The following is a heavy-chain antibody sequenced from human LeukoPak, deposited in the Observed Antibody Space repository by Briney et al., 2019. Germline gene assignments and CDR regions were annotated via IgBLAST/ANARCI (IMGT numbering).Heavy chain of an antibody. CDR3: ARSSTHNYYDSSGYYGHFDY. CDR2: IYPGDSDT. J-gene: IGHJ4*02. CDR1: GYGFTSYW. V-gene: IGHV5-51*01. D-gene: IGHD3-22*01. Sequence: GESLKISCKGSGYGFTSYWIGWVRQMPGKGLEWMGIIYPGDSDTRYSPSFQGQVTISADKSISTAYLQWSSLKASDTAMYYCARSSTHNYYDSSGYYGHFDYWGQGTLVTVSS.